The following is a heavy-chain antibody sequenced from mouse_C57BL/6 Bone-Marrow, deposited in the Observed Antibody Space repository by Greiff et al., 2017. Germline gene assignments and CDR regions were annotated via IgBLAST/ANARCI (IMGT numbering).Heavy chain of an antibody. Sequence: VQLQQSGAELARPGASVKLSCKASGYTFTSYGISWVKQRTGQGLEWIGEIYPRSGNTYYNEKFKGQATLTADKSSSTAYMELRSLTSEDSAVYFCASSIRGFAYWGQGTLVTVSA. D-gene: IGHD2-3*01. J-gene: IGHJ3*01. CDR2: IYPRSGNT. V-gene: IGHV1-81*01. CDR3: ASSIRGFAY. CDR1: GYTFTSYG.